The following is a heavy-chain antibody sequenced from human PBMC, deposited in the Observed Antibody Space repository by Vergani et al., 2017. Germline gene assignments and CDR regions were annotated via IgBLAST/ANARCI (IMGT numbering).Heavy chain of an antibody. CDR3: ARSDYGITKSYRY. CDR2: INPSGGHT. Sequence: VQVVRSGAEVKKSGASLKVSCKTSGYTFSNYDMHWVRQAPGQGLEWMGIINPSGGHTNYAQKFQGRVTITRDTSTSTVDMERSSLRSEDTFIYNGARSDYGITKSYRYWGQGTLVTVSA. CDR1: GYTFSNYD. J-gene: IGHJ4*02. V-gene: IGHV1-46*03. D-gene: IGHD3-3*01.